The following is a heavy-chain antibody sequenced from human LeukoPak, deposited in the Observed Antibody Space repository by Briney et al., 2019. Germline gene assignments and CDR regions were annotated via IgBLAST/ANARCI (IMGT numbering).Heavy chain of an antibody. D-gene: IGHD3-22*01. CDR3: AKDSGTMIVVPYAFDI. CDR2: ISYDGSNK. Sequence: GGSLRLSCAASGFTFSSYGMHWVRQAPGKGLEWVAVISYDGSNKYYADSVKGRFTISRDNSKNTLYLQMNSLRAEDTAVYYCAKDSGTMIVVPYAFDIWGQGTMVTVSS. CDR1: GFTFSSYG. J-gene: IGHJ3*02. V-gene: IGHV3-30*18.